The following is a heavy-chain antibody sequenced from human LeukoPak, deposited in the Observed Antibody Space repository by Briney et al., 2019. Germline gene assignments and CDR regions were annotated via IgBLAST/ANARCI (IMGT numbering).Heavy chain of an antibody. Sequence: ASVKVSCKASGYTFTSYGISWVRQAPGQGLEWMGWISAYNGNTNYAQKLQGRVTMTTDTSTSTAYMELRSLRSDDTAVYYCARDGIQLWLKAADALDIWGQGTMVTVSS. J-gene: IGHJ3*02. CDR1: GYTFTSYG. CDR3: ARDGIQLWLKAADALDI. CDR2: ISAYNGNT. V-gene: IGHV1-18*01. D-gene: IGHD5-18*01.